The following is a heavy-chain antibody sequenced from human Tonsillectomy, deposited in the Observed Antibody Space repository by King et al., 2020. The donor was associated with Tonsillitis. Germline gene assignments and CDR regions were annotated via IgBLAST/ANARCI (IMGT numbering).Heavy chain of an antibody. D-gene: IGHD3-22*01. Sequence: QLVQSGAEVKKPGASVKVSCKASGYSFTSYAMHWVRQAPGQRLEWMGWINAGNGNTKYSQKFQGRVTITRDTSASTAYMELSSLRSEDTAVYDCANDRSTTPGVWFDPWGQGTLVTVSS. CDR1: GYSFTSYA. V-gene: IGHV1-3*01. CDR2: INAGNGNT. CDR3: ANDRSTTPGVWFDP. J-gene: IGHJ5*02.